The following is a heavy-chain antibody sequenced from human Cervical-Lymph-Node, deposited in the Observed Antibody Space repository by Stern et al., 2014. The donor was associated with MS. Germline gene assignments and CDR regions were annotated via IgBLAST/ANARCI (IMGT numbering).Heavy chain of an antibody. D-gene: IGHD2-15*01. CDR1: GDTFNYHP. V-gene: IGHV1-69*12. Sequence: QVQLVQSGAEVKMTGSSVKVSCKSSGDTFNYHPITWVRQAPGQGLEWLGQNLPVFGTTNYAQKFQGRVTITADESMTTAFMEVSSLGSDDTAIYYCAKEHPDCSGGYCYSYWGQGTLVTVSS. CDR3: AKEHPDCSGGYCYSY. CDR2: NLPVFGTT. J-gene: IGHJ4*02.